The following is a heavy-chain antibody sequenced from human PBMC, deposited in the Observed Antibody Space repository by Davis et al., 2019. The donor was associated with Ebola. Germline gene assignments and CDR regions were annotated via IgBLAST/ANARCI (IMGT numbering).Heavy chain of an antibody. J-gene: IGHJ3*02. CDR2: IIPIFGTA. V-gene: IGHV1-69*05. Sequence: SVKVSCKASGGTFSSYAISWVRQAPGQGLEWMGGIIPIFGTANYAQKFQGRVTMTTDTSTSTAYMELRSLRSDDTAVYYCATCSGGSCYWGIIGFDIWGQGTMVTVSS. CDR1: GGTFSSYA. CDR3: ATCSGGSCYWGIIGFDI. D-gene: IGHD2-15*01.